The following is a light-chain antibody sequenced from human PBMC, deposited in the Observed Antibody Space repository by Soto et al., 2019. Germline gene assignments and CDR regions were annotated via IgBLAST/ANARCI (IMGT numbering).Light chain of an antibody. Sequence: QAVVTQEPSLTVSPGGTVTLTCACSTGAVTNVCYPNWFQQKPGQAPRSLIYSTGHKHSWTPARFSGSLLGGKAALTLSGVQPEDEAEYYCLLYYGGAQVFGGGTKLTVL. CDR2: STG. CDR1: TGAVTNVCY. V-gene: IGLV7-43*01. J-gene: IGLJ3*02. CDR3: LLYYGGAQV.